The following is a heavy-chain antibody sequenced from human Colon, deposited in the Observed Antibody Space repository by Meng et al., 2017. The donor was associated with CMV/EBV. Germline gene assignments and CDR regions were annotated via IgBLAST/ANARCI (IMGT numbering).Heavy chain of an antibody. CDR1: GNTFTSNY. V-gene: IGHV1-46*01. D-gene: IGHD4/OR15-4a*01. Sequence: ASVKVSCKASGNTFTSNYMHWVRQAPGQGLEWMGTIDPSGGGTSYAQKFQGRVTMTRDTSTRTLYMELISLRSEDTAVSYCARGKSISDGAQVFDYWGQGTLVTVSS. CDR2: IDPSGGGT. CDR3: ARGKSISDGAQVFDY. J-gene: IGHJ4*02.